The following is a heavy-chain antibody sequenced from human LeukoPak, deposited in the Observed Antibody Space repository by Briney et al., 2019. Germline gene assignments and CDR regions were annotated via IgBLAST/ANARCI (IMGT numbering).Heavy chain of an antibody. CDR3: AKNRDSSDYPRDFDY. CDR1: RFTFSSYG. J-gene: IGHJ4*02. CDR2: IRHDGSYQ. D-gene: IGHD6-19*01. Sequence: GGSLRLSCAASRFTFSSYGMHWVRQTPGKGLEWVAFIRHDGSYQQYADSVKGRFAVSRDNSKDTVYLQMNSLRTEDTAVYYCAKNRDSSDYPRDFDYWGQGTLVTVSS. V-gene: IGHV3-30*02.